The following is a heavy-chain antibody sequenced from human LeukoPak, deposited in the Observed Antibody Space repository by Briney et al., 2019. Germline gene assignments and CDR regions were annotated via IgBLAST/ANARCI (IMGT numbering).Heavy chain of an antibody. CDR2: IYSGGST. V-gene: IGHV3-53*01. J-gene: IGHJ4*02. D-gene: IGHD3-10*01. Sequence: PGGSLRLSCAASGFTVSSNYMSWVRQAPGEGLEWVSVIYSGGSTYYADSVKGRFTISRDNSKNTLYLQMNSLRAEDTAVYYCAREGYGSGTNGDYWGQGTLVTVSS. CDR1: GFTVSSNY. CDR3: AREGYGSGTNGDY.